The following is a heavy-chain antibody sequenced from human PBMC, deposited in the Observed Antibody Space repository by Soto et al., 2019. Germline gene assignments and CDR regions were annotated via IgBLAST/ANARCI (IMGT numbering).Heavy chain of an antibody. CDR2: IYYSGST. V-gene: IGHV4-31*03. CDR3: SRSSTSAKYFDY. J-gene: IGHJ4*02. Sequence: QVQLQESGPGLVKPSQTLYLTCTVSGGSISSGGYYWSWIRQHPGTGVEWIGYIYYSGSTYYNPSLKSRVTISVDASKNQFSLKLCSVPAADTAVYYGSRSSTSAKYFDYWGQGALVTVSS. D-gene: IGHD2-2*01. CDR1: GGSISSGGYY.